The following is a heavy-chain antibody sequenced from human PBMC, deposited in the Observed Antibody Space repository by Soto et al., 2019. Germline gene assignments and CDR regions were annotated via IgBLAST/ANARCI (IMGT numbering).Heavy chain of an antibody. CDR2: SSYDGRET. D-gene: IGHD3-10*01. Sequence: GGSLRLSCAASDFDFSSYGIHWVRQAPAKGLEWVAASSYDGRETFYADAAKGRFTVSKEMSKNTAFLQMNALRHEDTAVYFCARDSGWPILNFDNWGQGTPVTVSS. V-gene: IGHV3-30*03. CDR3: ARDSGWPILNFDN. J-gene: IGHJ4*02. CDR1: DFDFSSYG.